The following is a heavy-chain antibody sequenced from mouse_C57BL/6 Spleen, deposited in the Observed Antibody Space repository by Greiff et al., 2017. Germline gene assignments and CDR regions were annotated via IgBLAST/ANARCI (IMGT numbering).Heavy chain of an antibody. CDR2: IHPSDSDT. Sequence: QVQLQQPGAELVKPGASVKVSCKASGYTFTSYWMHWVKQRPGQGLEWIGRIHPSDSDTNYNQKFKGKATLTVDKSSSTAYMQLSSLASEDSAVYYCALLPHYYAMDYWGQGTSVTVSS. D-gene: IGHD1-1*01. V-gene: IGHV1-74*01. CDR1: GYTFTSYW. CDR3: ALLPHYYAMDY. J-gene: IGHJ4*01.